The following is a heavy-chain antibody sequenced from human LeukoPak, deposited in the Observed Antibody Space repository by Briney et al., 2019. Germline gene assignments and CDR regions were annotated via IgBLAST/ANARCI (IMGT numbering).Heavy chain of an antibody. Sequence: SETLSLTRTVSGGSISSYYWSWIRQPPGKGLEWIGYIYYSGSTNYNPSLKSRVTISVDTSKNQFSLKLSSVTAADTAVYYCARGAVLLWFGELSAPRTNWFDPWGQGTLVTVSS. CDR1: GGSISSYY. J-gene: IGHJ5*02. V-gene: IGHV4-59*01. D-gene: IGHD3-10*01. CDR3: ARGAVLLWFGELSAPRTNWFDP. CDR2: IYYSGST.